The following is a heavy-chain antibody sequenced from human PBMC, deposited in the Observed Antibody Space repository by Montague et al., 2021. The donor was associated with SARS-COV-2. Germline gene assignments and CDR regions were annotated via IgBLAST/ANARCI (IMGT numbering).Heavy chain of an antibody. V-gene: IGHV4-34*01. D-gene: IGHD3-22*01. CDR3: ARGTNRVFTYDYDSSGYASDY. Sequence: SETLSLTCAVYGGSFSGYYWSWIRQPPGEGLEWIGEINHSGSTKYNPSLKSRVTISVDTSKNQFSLKLSSVTAADTAVYYCARGTNRVFTYDYDSSGYASDYWGQGTLVTVSS. CDR2: INHSGST. CDR1: GGSFSGYY. J-gene: IGHJ4*02.